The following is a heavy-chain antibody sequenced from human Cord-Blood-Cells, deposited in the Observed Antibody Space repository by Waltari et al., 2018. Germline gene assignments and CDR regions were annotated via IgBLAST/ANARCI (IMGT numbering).Heavy chain of an antibody. CDR2: INPNSGGT. CDR3: ARVEYSSSSFDY. Sequence: QVQLVQSGAEVKKPGASVKVSCKASGYTFTGSYLHWVRQAPGQGLEWMGWINPNSGGTNYAQKFQGRVTMTRDTSISTTYMELSRLRSDDTAVYYCARVEYSSSSFDYWGQGTLVTVSS. CDR1: GYTFTGSY. D-gene: IGHD6-6*01. J-gene: IGHJ4*02. V-gene: IGHV1-2*02.